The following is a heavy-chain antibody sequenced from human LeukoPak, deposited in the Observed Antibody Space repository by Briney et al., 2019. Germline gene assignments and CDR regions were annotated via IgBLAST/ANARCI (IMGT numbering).Heavy chain of an antibody. CDR1: GFTFSSYW. CDR3: ARDQYDTWSRRGNFDS. J-gene: IGHJ4*02. V-gene: IGHV3-7*03. CDR2: IKLDGSGK. Sequence: PGGSLRLSCAASGFTFSSYWMSWVRQAPGKGLEWVANIKLDGSGKNYVDSVKGRFTISRDNTKNSLYLQMNSLRVEDTAVFYCARDQYDTWSRRGNFDSWGQGTLVIVSS. D-gene: IGHD3-3*01.